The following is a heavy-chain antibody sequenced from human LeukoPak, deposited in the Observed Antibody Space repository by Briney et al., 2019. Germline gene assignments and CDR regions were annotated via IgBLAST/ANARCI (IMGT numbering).Heavy chain of an antibody. D-gene: IGHD3-3*01. Sequence: GGSLRLSCAASGFTFSDYYMSWIRQAPGKGLEWVSYISSSGSYTNYADSVKGRFTISRDNAKNSLYLQMNSLRAEDTAVYYFAKSAAAAGRFDPWGQGTLGTGSS. J-gene: IGHJ5*02. CDR1: GFTFSDYY. CDR2: ISSSGSYT. CDR3: AKSAAAAGRFDP. V-gene: IGHV3-11*06.